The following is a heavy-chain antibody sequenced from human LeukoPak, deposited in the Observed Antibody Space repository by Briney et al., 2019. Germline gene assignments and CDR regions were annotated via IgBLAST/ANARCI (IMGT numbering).Heavy chain of an antibody. CDR1: GGSISSGSYY. V-gene: IGHV4-61*09. J-gene: IGHJ4*02. CDR3: ARVAVVITMTRFDY. D-gene: IGHD3-22*01. CDR2: IYTSGST. Sequence: SETLSLTCTVSGGSISSGSYYWSWIRQPAGKGLEWIGHIYTSGSTNYNPSLKSRVIISVDTSKNQFSLKLSSVTAADTAVYYCARVAVVITMTRFDYWGQGTLVTVSS.